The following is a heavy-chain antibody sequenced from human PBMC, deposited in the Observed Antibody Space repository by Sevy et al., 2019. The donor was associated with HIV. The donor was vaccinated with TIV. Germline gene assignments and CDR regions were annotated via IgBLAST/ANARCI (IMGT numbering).Heavy chain of an antibody. V-gene: IGHV4-61*01. Sequence: SETLSVTCTVSGGSVSSGSYYWSWIRQPPGKGLEWIGYIYYSGSTNYNPSLKSRVTISVDTSKNQFSLKLSSVTAADTAVYYCARDRSSGYDFGRATTATQRAFDIRGQGTMVTVSS. D-gene: IGHD5-12*01. CDR1: GGSVSSGSYY. J-gene: IGHJ3*02. CDR2: IYYSGST. CDR3: ARDRSSGYDFGRATTATQRAFDI.